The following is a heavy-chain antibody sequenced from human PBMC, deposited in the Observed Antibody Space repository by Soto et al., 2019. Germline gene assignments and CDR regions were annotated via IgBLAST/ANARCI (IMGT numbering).Heavy chain of an antibody. D-gene: IGHD4-4*01. CDR1: GFTFDDYT. J-gene: IGHJ6*02. Sequence: PGGSLRLSCAASGFTFDDYTMHWVRQAPGKGLEWVSLISWDGGSTYYADSVKGRFTISRDNSKNSLYLQMNSLRTEDTALYYCAKDTGPLMTTVTKYYYYGMDVWGQGTTVTVSS. CDR2: ISWDGGST. V-gene: IGHV3-43*01. CDR3: AKDTGPLMTTVTKYYYYGMDV.